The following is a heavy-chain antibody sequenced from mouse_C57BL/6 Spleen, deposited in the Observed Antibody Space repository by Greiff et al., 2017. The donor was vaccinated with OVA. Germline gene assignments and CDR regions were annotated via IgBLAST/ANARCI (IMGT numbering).Heavy chain of an antibody. CDR3: ARWDYYGSGDY. CDR1: GYTFTDYY. D-gene: IGHD1-1*01. Sequence: QVQLQQSGAELVRPGASVKLSCKASGYTFTDYYINWVKQRPGQGLEWIARIYPGSGNTYYNEKFKGKATLTAEKSSSTAYMQLSSLTSEDSAVYFCARWDYYGSGDYWGQGTTLTVSS. CDR2: IYPGSGNT. J-gene: IGHJ2*01. V-gene: IGHV1-76*01.